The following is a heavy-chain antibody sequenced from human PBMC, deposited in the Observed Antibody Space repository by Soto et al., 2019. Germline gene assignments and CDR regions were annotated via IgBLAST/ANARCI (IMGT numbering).Heavy chain of an antibody. D-gene: IGHD3-10*01. J-gene: IGHJ6*02. CDR2: ISRTSNHI. V-gene: IGHV3-21*01. CDR3: AKDRGRGSPVSGGMDV. CDR1: GLTFGNNT. Sequence: EVQLVESGGGLVKPGGSLRLSCAASGLTFGNNTLNWVPQAPGRGLEWVSIISRTSNHIYYADSVKGRFTVSRDNAENSLYLQMNSLRAEDTAVYYCAKDRGRGSPVSGGMDVWGQGTTVTVSS.